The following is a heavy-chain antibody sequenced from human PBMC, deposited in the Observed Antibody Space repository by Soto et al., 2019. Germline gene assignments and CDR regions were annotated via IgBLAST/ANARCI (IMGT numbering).Heavy chain of an antibody. CDR3: ARYRGIAAAGAGARLDP. Sequence: QVQLVQSGAEVKKPGASVKVSCRASGYTFTSYGISWVRQAPGQGLEWMGWISAYNGNTNYAQKLQGRVTMTTDTATSTAYMERRRVRTDDTAVYYCARYRGIAAAGAGARLDPWGQGTLVTVSS. D-gene: IGHD6-13*01. CDR1: GYTFTSYG. V-gene: IGHV1-18*01. CDR2: ISAYNGNT. J-gene: IGHJ5*02.